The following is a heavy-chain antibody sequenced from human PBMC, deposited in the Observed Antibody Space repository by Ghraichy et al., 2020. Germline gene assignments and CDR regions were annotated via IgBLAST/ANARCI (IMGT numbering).Heavy chain of an antibody. CDR1: GYTFTNYG. J-gene: IGHJ3*02. Sequence: ASVKVSCKASGYTFTNYGVSWVRQAPGQGLEGMGWISGYNGNTDNAQKFQGRVTMTIDTSTNTAYMELRSLRFDDTAVYYCARGQGSGWYEPFDIWCQGTMGTVSS. D-gene: IGHD6-19*01. V-gene: IGHV1-18*01. CDR2: ISGYNGNT. CDR3: ARGQGSGWYEPFDI.